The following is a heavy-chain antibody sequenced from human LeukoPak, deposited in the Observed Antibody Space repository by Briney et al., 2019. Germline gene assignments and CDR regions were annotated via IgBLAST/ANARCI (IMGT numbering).Heavy chain of an antibody. V-gene: IGHV1-8*01. CDR2: MNVNSGNT. Sequence: ASLRVSCKASGYTFTSYDINWVREATGQGLEWMGWMNVNSGNTDYAQKYQGRVTMTRNTSISTAYMELSSLRSEDTAVYYCAREPLGGCDYCSFDYWGQGTLVTVSS. D-gene: IGHD4-11*01. CDR3: AREPLGGCDYCSFDY. J-gene: IGHJ4*02. CDR1: GYTFTSYD.